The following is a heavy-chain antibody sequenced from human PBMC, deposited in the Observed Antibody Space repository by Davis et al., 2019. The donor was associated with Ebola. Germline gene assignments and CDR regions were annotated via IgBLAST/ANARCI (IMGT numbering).Heavy chain of an antibody. V-gene: IGHV6-1*01. Sequence: HSQTLSLTCAISGDSVSSGGWNWIRQSPSRGLEWLGRTYYSSKWYNDYAVSVKSRTTINPDTSKNQFSLQLNSVTPEDTALYYCARGWLRTGMDVWGEGTTVTVSS. CDR1: GDSVSSGG. J-gene: IGHJ6*04. CDR2: TYYSSKWYN. D-gene: IGHD5-18*01. CDR3: ARGWLRTGMDV.